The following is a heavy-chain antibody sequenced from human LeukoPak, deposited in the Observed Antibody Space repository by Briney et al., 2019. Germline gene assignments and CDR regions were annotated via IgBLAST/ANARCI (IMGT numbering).Heavy chain of an antibody. CDR3: ARDPSRDYGSGSYYSYNWFDP. CDR1: GYSISSGYY. CDR2: IYTSGTT. Sequence: SETLSLTCTVSGYSISSGYYWSWIRQPAGKGLEWNGRIYTSGTTNYNPSLKSRVTMSVDTSKNQFSLKLSSVTAADTAVYYCARDPSRDYGSGSYYSYNWFDPWGQGTLVTVSS. D-gene: IGHD3-10*01. J-gene: IGHJ5*02. V-gene: IGHV4-4*07.